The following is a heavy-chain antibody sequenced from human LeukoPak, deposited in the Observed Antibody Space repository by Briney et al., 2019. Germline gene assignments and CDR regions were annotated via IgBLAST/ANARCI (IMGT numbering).Heavy chain of an antibody. Sequence: GTSLRLSCASSGFTFSISGMHWVRQAPGKGLEWVALISYDGNNEYYVDSVKGRFTISRDNAKNSLYLQMNSLRAEDTTVYYCARDPGGYMDVWGKGTTVTISS. CDR2: ISYDGNNE. CDR1: GFTFSISG. CDR3: ARDPGGYMDV. J-gene: IGHJ6*03. V-gene: IGHV3-30*03. D-gene: IGHD3-10*01.